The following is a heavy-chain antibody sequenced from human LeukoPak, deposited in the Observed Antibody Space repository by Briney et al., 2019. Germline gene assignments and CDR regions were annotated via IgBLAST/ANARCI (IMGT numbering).Heavy chain of an antibody. J-gene: IGHJ4*02. V-gene: IGHV3-23*01. Sequence: GGSLRLSCAASGFSFSDYWMSWVRQAPGKGLEWVSGISGSGGSTYYADSVKGRFSISRDNSKNTLYLQMNSLRAEDTAVYYCAIDGSGWPTDYWGQGTLVTVSS. D-gene: IGHD6-19*01. CDR1: GFSFSDYW. CDR3: AIDGSGWPTDY. CDR2: ISGSGGST.